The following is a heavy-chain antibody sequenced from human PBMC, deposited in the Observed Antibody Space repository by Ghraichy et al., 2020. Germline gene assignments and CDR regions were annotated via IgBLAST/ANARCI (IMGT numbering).Heavy chain of an antibody. CDR1: GFTFSRYS. D-gene: IGHD3-16*01. Sequence: GGSLRLSCKVSGFTFSRYSMNWVRQAPGKGLEWVSSISSSGSYIYYGDSMKGRFTVSRDNAKNSLYLQINGLRAEDTAVYYCARDTSISAPVFHPNDGLDIWGQGTVVTVSS. CDR2: ISSSGSYI. CDR3: ARDTSISAPVFHPNDGLDI. V-gene: IGHV3-21*01. J-gene: IGHJ3*02.